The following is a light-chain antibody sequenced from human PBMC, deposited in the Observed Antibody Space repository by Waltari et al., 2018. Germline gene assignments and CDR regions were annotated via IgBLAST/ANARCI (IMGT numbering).Light chain of an antibody. V-gene: IGLV2-14*01. CDR2: EVN. CDR1: RSDVGGFNY. Sequence: QSALTQPASVSEPPGQSITIACTGTRSDVGGFNYFSWYQQHPGNAPKLMIYEVNNRPAGFSNRFSGSKSGNTASLTISGLQAEDEADYYCSSYTSSRTLVFGGGTKLTVL. CDR3: SSYTSSRTLV. J-gene: IGLJ2*01.